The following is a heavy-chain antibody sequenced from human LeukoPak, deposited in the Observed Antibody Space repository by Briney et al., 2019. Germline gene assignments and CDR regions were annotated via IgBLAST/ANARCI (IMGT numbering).Heavy chain of an antibody. V-gene: IGHV4-34*12. CDR1: GGSFGGYY. CDR3: ASVVPAAIGGNWFDP. J-gene: IGHJ5*02. CDR2: IIQTGST. Sequence: SETLSLTCAVYGGSFGGYYWSWIRQPPGKGLEWIGEIIQTGSTNYSPSLRSRVTISVDTSKNQFSLKLSSVTAADTAVYYCASVVPAAIGGNWFDPWGQGTLVTVSS. D-gene: IGHD2-2*01.